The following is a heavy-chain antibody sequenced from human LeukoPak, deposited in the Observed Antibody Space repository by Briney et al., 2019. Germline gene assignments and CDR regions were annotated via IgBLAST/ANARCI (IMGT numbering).Heavy chain of an antibody. J-gene: IGHJ2*01. CDR2: ISGSGGST. D-gene: IGHD1-26*01. Sequence: PGGSLRLSCAASGFTFSSYAMSWVRQAPGKGLEWVSAISGSGGSTYYADSVKGRFTISRDNSKNTLYLQMNSLRAEDTAVYYCAKLPTDSIVGATDLWGRGTLVTVSS. CDR3: AKLPTDSIVGATDL. CDR1: GFTFSSYA. V-gene: IGHV3-23*01.